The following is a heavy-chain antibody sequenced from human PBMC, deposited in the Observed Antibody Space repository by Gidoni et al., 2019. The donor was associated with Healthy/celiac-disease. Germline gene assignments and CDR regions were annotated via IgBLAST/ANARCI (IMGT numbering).Heavy chain of an antibody. Sequence: VQLVDSGGGLVQPGGSLSLSCSASGFTFSSYAMHWVRQAPGKGLEYVSAISSNGGSTYYADSVKGRFTISRDNSKNTLYLQMSSLRAEDTAVYYCVKGASSSGWSVYDYWGQGTLVTVSS. D-gene: IGHD6-19*01. V-gene: IGHV3-64D*06. CDR3: VKGASSSGWSVYDY. CDR1: GFTFSSYA. J-gene: IGHJ4*02. CDR2: ISSNGGST.